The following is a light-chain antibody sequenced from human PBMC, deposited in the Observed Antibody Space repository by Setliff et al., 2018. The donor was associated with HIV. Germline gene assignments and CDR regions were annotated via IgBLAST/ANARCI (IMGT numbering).Light chain of an antibody. Sequence: QSVLTQPPPASGSPGQSVTISCTGASIDIGNYNYVSWYQHHPGKAPKLIIYQVTKRPSGVPDRFSGSKSSNTASLPVSGLQAEGEADYYCSAYAGSNNYGVFGTGTKVTVL. J-gene: IGLJ1*01. CDR2: QVT. V-gene: IGLV2-8*01. CDR1: SIDIGNYNY. CDR3: SAYAGSNNYGV.